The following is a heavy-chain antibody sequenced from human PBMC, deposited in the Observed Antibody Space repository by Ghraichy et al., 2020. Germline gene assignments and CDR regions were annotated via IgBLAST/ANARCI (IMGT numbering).Heavy chain of an antibody. V-gene: IGHV5-10-1*01. CDR3: ATIGGAAVTAIAVLDGNDY. J-gene: IGHJ4*02. CDR1: GYSFTDYW. D-gene: IGHD2-21*02. Sequence: GESLNISCKGSGYSFTDYWISWVRQMPGKGLEWMGRIDPSDSYTNYSPSFQGHVTISADKSISTAYLQWSSLQASDTAMYYCATIGGAAVTAIAVLDGNDYWGQGTLVTVSS. CDR2: IDPSDSYT.